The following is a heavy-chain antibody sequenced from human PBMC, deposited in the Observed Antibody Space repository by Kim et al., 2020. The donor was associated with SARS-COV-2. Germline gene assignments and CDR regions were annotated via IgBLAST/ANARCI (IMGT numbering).Heavy chain of an antibody. CDR3: AKLVHTMTTRSCAFNV. J-gene: IGHJ3*01. CDR1: GFTFMTYG. CDR2: IGANGDYT. V-gene: IGHV3-23*01. Sequence: GGSLRLSCAASGFTFMTYGMTWVRQAPGKGLEWVSTIGANGDYTYYTDSVKGRFTISRDNSKNTLYLQMYSLRAEDTALYYCAKLVHTMTTRSCAFNVWGQGTMVTVSS. D-gene: IGHD3-22*01.